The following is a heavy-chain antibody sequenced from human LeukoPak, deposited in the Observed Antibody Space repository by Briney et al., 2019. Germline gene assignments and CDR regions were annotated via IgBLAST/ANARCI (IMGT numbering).Heavy chain of an antibody. CDR3: AKTRPLDSSSWSHGDY. D-gene: IGHD6-13*01. J-gene: IGHJ4*02. Sequence: GGSLRLSCAASGFTFSSYAMSWVRQAPGKGLEWVSAISGSGDSTYYGDSVKGRFTISRDNSKNTLYLQMNGLRAEDAAVYYCAKTRPLDSSSWSHGDYWGQGTLVTVSS. V-gene: IGHV3-23*01. CDR2: ISGSGDST. CDR1: GFTFSSYA.